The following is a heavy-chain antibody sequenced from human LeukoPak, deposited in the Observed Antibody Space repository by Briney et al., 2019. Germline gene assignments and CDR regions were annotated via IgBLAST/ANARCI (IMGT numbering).Heavy chain of an antibody. CDR2: INPSGGST. CDR3: ARDCSGGSCYSGLDY. Sequence: ASVTVSCKASGYTFTSYYMHWVRQAPGQGLEWMGIINPSGGSTSYAQKFQGRVTMTRDTSTSTVYMELSSLRSEDTAVYYCARDCSGGSCYSGLDYWGQGTLVTVSS. J-gene: IGHJ4*02. D-gene: IGHD2-15*01. CDR1: GYTFTSYY. V-gene: IGHV1-46*01.